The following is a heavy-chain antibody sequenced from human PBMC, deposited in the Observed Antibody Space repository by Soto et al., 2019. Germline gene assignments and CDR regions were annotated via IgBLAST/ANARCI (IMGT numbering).Heavy chain of an antibody. CDR3: ARGGELLFYGMDV. V-gene: IGHV3-33*01. CDR2: IWYDGSNK. CDR1: GFTFSSYG. D-gene: IGHD3-10*01. Sequence: GGSLRLSCAASGFTFSSYGMHWVRQAPGEGLEWVAVIWYDGSNKYYADSVKGRFTISRDNAKNSLYLQMNSLRAEDTAVYYCARGGELLFYGMDVWGQGTTVTVSS. J-gene: IGHJ6*02.